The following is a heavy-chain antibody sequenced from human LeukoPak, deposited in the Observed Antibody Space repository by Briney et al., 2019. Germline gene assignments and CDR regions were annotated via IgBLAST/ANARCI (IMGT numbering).Heavy chain of an antibody. J-gene: IGHJ4*02. D-gene: IGHD6-19*01. V-gene: IGHV3-23*01. Sequence: GGSLRLSCAASGFTFSSYAMSWVRQAPGKGLEWVSDISGGGATTFYADSVKGRFTISRDNSKNTLYLQMNSLRAEDTAVYYCARDARIAVAFDYWGQGTLVTVSS. CDR1: GFTFSSYA. CDR3: ARDARIAVAFDY. CDR2: ISGGGATT.